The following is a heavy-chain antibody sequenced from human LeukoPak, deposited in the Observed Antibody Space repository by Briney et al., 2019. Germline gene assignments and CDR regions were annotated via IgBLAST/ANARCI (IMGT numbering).Heavy chain of an antibody. CDR1: GYTFTSYG. V-gene: IGHV1-18*01. J-gene: IGHJ4*02. CDR3: ARVAWDYDSSGYYAYFDY. D-gene: IGHD3-22*01. Sequence: ASVKVSCKXSGYTFTSYGISWVRQAPGQGPEWMGWISAYNGNTNYAQKLQGRVTMTTDTSTSTAYMELRSLRSDDTAVYYCARVAWDYDSSGYYAYFDYWGQGTLVTVSS. CDR2: ISAYNGNT.